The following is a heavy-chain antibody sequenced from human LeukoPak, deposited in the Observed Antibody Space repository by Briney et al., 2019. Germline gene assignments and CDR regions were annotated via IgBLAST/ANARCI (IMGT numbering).Heavy chain of an antibody. V-gene: IGHV1-8*01. CDR3: ARAHSITIFGVVTPYYFDY. CDR1: GYTFTSYD. Sequence: ASVKVSCKASGYTFTSYDINWVRQATGQGLEWMGWMNPNSGNTGYAQKFQGRVTMTRNTSISTAYMELRSLRSDDTAVYYCARAHSITIFGVVTPYYFDYWGQGTLVTVSS. CDR2: MNPNSGNT. D-gene: IGHD3-3*01. J-gene: IGHJ4*02.